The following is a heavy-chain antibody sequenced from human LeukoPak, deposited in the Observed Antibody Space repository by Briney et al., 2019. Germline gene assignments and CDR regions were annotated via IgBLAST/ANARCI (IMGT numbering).Heavy chain of an antibody. CDR3: ARGDVTIFGVVIISGFDY. CDR1: GGSISSYY. V-gene: IGHV3-7*01. D-gene: IGHD3-3*01. CDR2: INQDGRAK. Sequence: ETLSLTCTVSGGSISSYYWSWIRQPPGKGLEWVANINQDGRAKHYLDSVKGRFTISRDNTKNSLYLQINSQRAEDTAVYYCARGDVTIFGVVIISGFDYWGQGTLVTVSS. J-gene: IGHJ4*02.